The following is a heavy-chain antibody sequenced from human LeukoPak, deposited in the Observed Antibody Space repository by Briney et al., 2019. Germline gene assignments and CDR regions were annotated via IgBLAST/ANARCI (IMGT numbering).Heavy chain of an antibody. V-gene: IGHV4-39*01. CDR1: GGSISSSSYS. J-gene: IGHJ3*02. CDR2: IYYSGST. D-gene: IGHD3-22*01. CDR3: ARHADSSGYLDAFDI. Sequence: SETLSLTCTVSGGSISSSSYSWGCIRQPPGTGLEWLGSIYYSGSTNYNPSLESRVTISVDTSKNQFSLKLSSVTAADTAVYYCARHADSSGYLDAFDIWGQGTMVTVSS.